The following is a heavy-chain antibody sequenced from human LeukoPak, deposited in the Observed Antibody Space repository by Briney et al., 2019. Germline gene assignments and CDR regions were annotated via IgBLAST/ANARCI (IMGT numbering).Heavy chain of an antibody. V-gene: IGHV6-1*01. Sequence: SQTLSLTCAISGDSVSSNSAAWNCIRQSPSRGLEWLGRTYYRSKWYNDYAVSVKSRITINPDTSKNQFSLQLNSVTPEDTAVYYCARVGGNSYGYLDYWGQGTLVTVSS. CDR1: GDSVSSNSAA. CDR2: TYYRSKWYN. J-gene: IGHJ4*02. CDR3: ARVGGNSYGYLDY. D-gene: IGHD5-18*01.